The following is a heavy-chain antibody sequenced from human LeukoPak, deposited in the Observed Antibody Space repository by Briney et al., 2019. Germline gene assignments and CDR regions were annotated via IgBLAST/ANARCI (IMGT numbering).Heavy chain of an antibody. Sequence: ASVKVPCKASGYTFSDYHIHWLRQAPGQGLEWMGWSNPSSGGTNYAEKFHGRVTMTRDTSTNTAYMELSRLRSDDTAVYFCTRVRALAAAGTGARYFQDWGQGTLVTVSS. D-gene: IGHD6-13*01. V-gene: IGHV1-2*02. CDR1: GYTFSDYH. CDR3: TRVRALAAAGTGARYFQD. CDR2: SNPSSGGT. J-gene: IGHJ1*01.